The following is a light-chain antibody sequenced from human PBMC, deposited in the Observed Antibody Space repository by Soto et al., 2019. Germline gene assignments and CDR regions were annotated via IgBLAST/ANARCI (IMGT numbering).Light chain of an antibody. V-gene: IGLV2-11*01. CDR2: DAT. CDR1: SSNVGGYNY. CDR3: CSYAASYTLV. J-gene: IGLJ2*01. Sequence: QSALTQPRSVSASPGQSVTISCTGTSSNVGGYNYVSWYQQNPGKAPKLMIYDATKRPSGVPDRFSGSKSGNAASLTISGLQAEDEADYYCCSYAASYTLVFGGETKLTVL.